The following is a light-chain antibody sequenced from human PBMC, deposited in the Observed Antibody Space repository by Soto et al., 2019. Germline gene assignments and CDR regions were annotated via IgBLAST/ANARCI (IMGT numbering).Light chain of an antibody. V-gene: IGKV1-39*01. CDR3: HQSYNSPSIT. Sequence: DIQMTQSPSSLSASVGDRVTITCRASQSVSSYLNWYQQKAGEAPKVLIYGAYSLQSGVPSRFXGSGAGTDFALTISSLQPEDFATDSCHQSYNSPSITFGPGTRLEMK. J-gene: IGKJ5*01. CDR2: GAY. CDR1: QSVSSY.